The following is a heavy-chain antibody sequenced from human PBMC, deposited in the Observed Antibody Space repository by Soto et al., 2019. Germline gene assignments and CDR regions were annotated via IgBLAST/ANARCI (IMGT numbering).Heavy chain of an antibody. CDR3: ARGYTGYCSGGTCYWFDP. CDR2: ISSSASHI. CDR1: GFSFSSYS. J-gene: IGHJ5*02. D-gene: IGHD2-15*01. V-gene: IGHV3-21*01. Sequence: GGSLRLSCAASGFSFSSYSMNWVRQAPGKGLEWVSSISSSASHINYADSEKGRFTISRDNAKKSLYLQMNSLRAEDTAVYYCARGYTGYCSGGTCYWFDPWGQGTLVTVSS.